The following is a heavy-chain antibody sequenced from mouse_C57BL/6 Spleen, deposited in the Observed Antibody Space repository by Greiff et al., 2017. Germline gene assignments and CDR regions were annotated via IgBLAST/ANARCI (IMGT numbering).Heavy chain of an antibody. D-gene: IGHD2-2*01. J-gene: IGHJ4*01. Sequence: VQLVESGAELVRPGASVKLSCKASGYTFTDYYIHWVQQRPGQGLEWIATIYPGTGNTNYNEKFKGKATLTAEKSSSTAYVQLRSLTSEDSAVYFCAGKKVLVCSGYEKDAIDYWGQGTSVTVSS. CDR1: GYTFTDYY. CDR2: IYPGTGNT. CDR3: AGKKVLVCSGYEKDAIDY. V-gene: IGHV1-76*01.